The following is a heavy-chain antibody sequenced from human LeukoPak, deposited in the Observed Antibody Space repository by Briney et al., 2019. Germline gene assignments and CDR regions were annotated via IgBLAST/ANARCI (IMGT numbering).Heavy chain of an antibody. J-gene: IGHJ2*01. Sequence: ASVKVSCKASGYTFTGYYMHWVRQAPGQGLEWMGIIDPSGGSTTYAQRFQGRVTMTRDTSTSTVYMDLNSLRSEDTAVYYCARDVSEVVRGNWYFDLWGRGTLVTVSS. CDR1: GYTFTGYY. CDR3: ARDVSEVVRGNWYFDL. D-gene: IGHD3-10*01. V-gene: IGHV1-46*01. CDR2: IDPSGGST.